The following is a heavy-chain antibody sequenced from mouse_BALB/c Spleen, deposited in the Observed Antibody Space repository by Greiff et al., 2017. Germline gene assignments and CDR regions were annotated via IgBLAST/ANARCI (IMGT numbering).Heavy chain of an antibody. CDR2: INPSSGYT. J-gene: IGHJ3*01. Sequence: QVQLQQSAAELARPGASVKMSCKASGYTFTSYTMHWVQQRPGQGLEWIGYINPSSGYTEYNQKFKDKTTLTADKSSSTAYMQLSSLTSEDSAVYYCASRYGNYLFAYWGQGTLVTVSA. V-gene: IGHV1-4*02. CDR1: GYTFTSYT. D-gene: IGHD2-1*01. CDR3: ASRYGNYLFAY.